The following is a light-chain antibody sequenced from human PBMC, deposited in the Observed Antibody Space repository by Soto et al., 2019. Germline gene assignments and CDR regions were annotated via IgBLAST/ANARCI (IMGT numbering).Light chain of an antibody. V-gene: IGLV1-51*01. J-gene: IGLJ2*01. CDR1: SSNIGNNY. CDR2: DNN. CDR3: GTWDSSLSGVV. Sequence: QSVLTQPPSVSAAPGQKVTISCSGSSSNIGNNYVAWYQHLPGTAPKLLIYDNNKRPSGIPDRFSGSKSGTSATLGITGLQTGYEADYYCGTWDSSLSGVVFGGGTKLTVL.